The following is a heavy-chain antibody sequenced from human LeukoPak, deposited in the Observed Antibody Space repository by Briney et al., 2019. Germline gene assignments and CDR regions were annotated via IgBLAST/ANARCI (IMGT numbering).Heavy chain of an antibody. J-gene: IGHJ4*02. CDR2: IIPIFGTA. D-gene: IGHD1-1*01. CDR1: GGTFITYT. Sequence: SVKVSCKASGGTFITYTINWVRQAPGQGLEWMGGIIPIFGTANYAQKFQGRVTVTTDDPTSTAFMELSSLRSEDTAVYYCATYMLRDNWNVHTFDSWGQGTLVTVSS. V-gene: IGHV1-69*05. CDR3: ATYMLRDNWNVHTFDS.